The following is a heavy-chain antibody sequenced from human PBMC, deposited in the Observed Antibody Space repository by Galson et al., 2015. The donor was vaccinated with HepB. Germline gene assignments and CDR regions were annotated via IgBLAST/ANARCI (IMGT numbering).Heavy chain of an antibody. Sequence: SLRLSCAASGFTFSSYAMHWVRQAPGKGLEWVAVISYDGSNKYYADSVKGRFTISRDNSKNTLYLQMNSLRAEDTAVYYCAREKSSWEGYYFDYWGQGTLVTVSS. J-gene: IGHJ4*02. CDR1: GFTFSSYA. D-gene: IGHD6-13*01. CDR2: ISYDGSNK. V-gene: IGHV3-30*04. CDR3: AREKSSWEGYYFDY.